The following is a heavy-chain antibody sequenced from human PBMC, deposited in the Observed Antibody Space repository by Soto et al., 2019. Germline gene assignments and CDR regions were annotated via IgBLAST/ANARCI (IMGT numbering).Heavy chain of an antibody. CDR1: GYTFTDYG. CDR2: VSTYNDHI. Sequence: QVQLVQSGAEVKKPGASVKVSCKTSGYTFTDYGFTWVRQAPGQGLEWMGCVSTYNDHINYAQKXXGXXTMTTATSTSTAYMELRCLRSDDTALYYCARERGHYNYFDYWGQGTLVTVSS. D-gene: IGHD4-4*01. V-gene: IGHV1-18*01. J-gene: IGHJ4*02. CDR3: ARERGHYNYFDY.